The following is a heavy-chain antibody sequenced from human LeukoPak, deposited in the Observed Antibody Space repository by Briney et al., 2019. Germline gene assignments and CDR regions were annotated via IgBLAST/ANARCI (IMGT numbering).Heavy chain of an antibody. CDR3: VKQRSRFRGVVTSDPFDY. J-gene: IGHJ4*02. CDR1: GFTFSSYT. Sequence: PGGSLRLSCSASGFTFSSYTMHWVRQAPGEGLEYVSAISSDGTTTYYADSVKGRFTISRDNSKNTLHLQMSSLRAEDTAVYYCVKQRSRFRGVVTSDPFDYWGQGTLVTVSS. CDR2: ISSDGTTT. D-gene: IGHD3-10*01. V-gene: IGHV3-64D*06.